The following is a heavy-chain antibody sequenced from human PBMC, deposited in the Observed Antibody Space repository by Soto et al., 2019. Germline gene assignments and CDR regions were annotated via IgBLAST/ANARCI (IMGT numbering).Heavy chain of an antibody. CDR3: ARDGSGSYLPYYYYGMDV. V-gene: IGHV1-2*04. Sequence: GASVKVSCKASGYTFTGYYMHWVRQAPGQGLEWMGWINPNSGGTNYAQKFQGWVTMTRDTSISTAYMELGRLRSDDTAVYYCARDGSGSYLPYYYYGMDVWGQGTTVTVSS. J-gene: IGHJ6*02. CDR1: GYTFTGYY. D-gene: IGHD3-10*01. CDR2: INPNSGGT.